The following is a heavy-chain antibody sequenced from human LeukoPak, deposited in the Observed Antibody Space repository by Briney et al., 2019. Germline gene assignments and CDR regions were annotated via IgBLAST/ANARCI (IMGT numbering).Heavy chain of an antibody. CDR3: ARVTHSRYCGGGGCYSREHSYYYYLDV. CDR2: ISYDGSNR. CDR1: GFTFTSYA. J-gene: IGHJ6*03. V-gene: IGHV3-30*01. Sequence: GRSLRLSCAASGFTFTSYAIHWVRQAPGKGLEWVVVISYDGSNRYYADSVKGRFTISRDNSKNTLYLQMDSLRAEDTAVYYCARVTHSRYCGGGGCYSREHSYYYYLDVWGKGTTVTVSS. D-gene: IGHD2-15*01.